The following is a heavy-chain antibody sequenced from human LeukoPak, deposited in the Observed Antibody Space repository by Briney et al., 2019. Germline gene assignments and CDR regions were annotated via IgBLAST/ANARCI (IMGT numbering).Heavy chain of an antibody. CDR1: GFAFTSYG. CDR3: TRNPGMDV. J-gene: IGHJ6*01. V-gene: IGHV3-33*01. CDR2: IWYDGSNK. Sequence: GRTLRLSCAASGFAFTSYGMHWVRQAPGKGLEWVAVIWYDGSNKYYADSVKGRFTISRDNAKNTLYLQMNSLRTEDTAVYYCTRNPGMDVGRQGTTVTVSS.